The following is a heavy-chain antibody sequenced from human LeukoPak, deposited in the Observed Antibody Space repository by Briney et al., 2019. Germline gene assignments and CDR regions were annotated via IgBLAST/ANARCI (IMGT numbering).Heavy chain of an antibody. Sequence: PSETLSLTCTVSGGSISSYYWSWIRQPAGKGLEWIGRIYTSGSTNYNPSLKSRVTISVDTSKNQFSLKLTSVTAADTAVYYCASQHWGSNYFDYWGQGALVTVSS. CDR3: ASQHWGSNYFDY. CDR1: GGSISSYY. CDR2: IYTSGST. D-gene: IGHD7-27*01. J-gene: IGHJ4*02. V-gene: IGHV4-4*07.